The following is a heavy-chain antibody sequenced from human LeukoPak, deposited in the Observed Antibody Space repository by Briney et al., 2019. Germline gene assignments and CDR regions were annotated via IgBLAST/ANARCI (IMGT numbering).Heavy chain of an antibody. D-gene: IGHD1-26*01. CDR3: VRDVWGSGSYSSAFDI. V-gene: IGHV3-30*04. Sequence: GGFLRLSCAASGFTFSSYAMHWVRQAPGKGLEWVAVISYDGSNKYYADSVKGRFTISRDNSKNTLYLQMNSLRAEDTAVYYCVRDVWGSGSYSSAFDIWGQGTMVTVSS. CDR2: ISYDGSNK. J-gene: IGHJ3*02. CDR1: GFTFSSYA.